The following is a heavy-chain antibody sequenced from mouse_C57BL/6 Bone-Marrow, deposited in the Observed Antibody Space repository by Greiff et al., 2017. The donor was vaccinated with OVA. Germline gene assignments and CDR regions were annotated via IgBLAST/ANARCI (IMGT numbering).Heavy chain of an antibody. V-gene: IGHV1-63*01. D-gene: IGHD2-3*01. Sequence: VKLMESGAELVRPGTSVKMSCKASGYTFTNYWIGWAKQRPGHGLEWIGDIYPGGGYTNYNEKFKGKATLTADKSSSTAYMQFSSLTSEDSAIYYCARYDGYFHWYFDVWGTGTTVTVSS. CDR2: IYPGGGYT. CDR1: GYTFTNYW. CDR3: ARYDGYFHWYFDV. J-gene: IGHJ1*03.